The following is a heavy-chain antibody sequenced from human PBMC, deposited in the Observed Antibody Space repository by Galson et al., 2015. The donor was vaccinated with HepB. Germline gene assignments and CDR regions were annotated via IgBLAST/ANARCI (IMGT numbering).Heavy chain of an antibody. V-gene: IGHV1-69*13. Sequence: SVKVSCKASGGTFSSYGFSWVRQAPGQGLEWMGGILPIFGSRTYAQRFLGRVTITADESTSTAYMELSSLGYEDTALYYCARALGGVNHNWFGTGGQAHLVTVSS. CDR2: ILPIFGSR. D-gene: IGHD3-16*01. CDR1: GGTFSSYG. CDR3: ARALGGVNHNWFGT. J-gene: IGHJ5*02.